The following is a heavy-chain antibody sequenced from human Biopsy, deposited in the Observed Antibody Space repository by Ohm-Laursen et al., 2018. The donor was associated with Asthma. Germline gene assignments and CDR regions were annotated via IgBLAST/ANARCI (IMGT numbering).Heavy chain of an antibody. Sequence: SLRLSCSASGFAVSRDHMFWVRQAPGKGLEWVSVIYSGGTSHTADSLRGRFTVSRDYPKNTLYLQMHSLRAEDTAVYYCARGDSSNWSHYYFDYWGQGTLVSVSS. D-gene: IGHD3-22*01. J-gene: IGHJ4*02. CDR3: ARGDSSNWSHYYFDY. V-gene: IGHV3-53*01. CDR1: GFAVSRDH. CDR2: IYSGGTS.